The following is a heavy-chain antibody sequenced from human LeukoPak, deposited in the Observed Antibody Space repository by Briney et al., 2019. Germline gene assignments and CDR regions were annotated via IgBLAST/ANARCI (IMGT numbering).Heavy chain of an antibody. D-gene: IGHD2-2*02. CDR2: IYTSGST. CDR1: GGSFSGYY. V-gene: IGHV4-59*10. Sequence: PSETLSLTCAVYGGSFSGYYWSWIRQPAGKGLEWIGRIYTSGSTNYNPSLKSRVTMSVDTSKNQFSLKLSSVTAADTAVYYCAGRHCSSTSCYTLYYYYMDVWGKGTTVTVS. CDR3: AGRHCSSTSCYTLYYYYMDV. J-gene: IGHJ6*03.